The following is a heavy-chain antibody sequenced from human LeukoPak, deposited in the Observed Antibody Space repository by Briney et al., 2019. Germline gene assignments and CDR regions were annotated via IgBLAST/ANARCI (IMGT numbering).Heavy chain of an antibody. V-gene: IGHV4-59*08. CDR1: GDSITDYY. D-gene: IGHD4/OR15-4a*01. CDR2: IYYSGST. CDR3: ARRRKVPAPRAGDAFDI. Sequence: SETLSLTCTVSGDSITDYYWNWIRQPPRKGLEWIGYIYYSGSTNYSPSLKSRVTISVDTSKNQFSLKLSSVTAADTAIYYCARRRKVPAPRAGDAFDIWGQGTMVTVSS. J-gene: IGHJ3*02.